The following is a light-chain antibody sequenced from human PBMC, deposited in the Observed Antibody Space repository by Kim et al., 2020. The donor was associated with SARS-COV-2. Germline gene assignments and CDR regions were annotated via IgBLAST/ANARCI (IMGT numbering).Light chain of an antibody. CDR1: SLTTYY. Sequence: SSELTQDPAVSVALGQTVRITCQGDSLTTYYASWNQQKPGQAPVLVFYANDNRPSGIPDRFSGSSSGNTASLTITETQAEDEADYFCHSRDSSGNHQVFGGGTQLTVL. CDR2: AND. J-gene: IGLJ2*01. CDR3: HSRDSSGNHQV. V-gene: IGLV3-19*01.